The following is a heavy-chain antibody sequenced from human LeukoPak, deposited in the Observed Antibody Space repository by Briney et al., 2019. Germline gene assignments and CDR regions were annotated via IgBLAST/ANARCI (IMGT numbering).Heavy chain of an antibody. CDR2: IYYSGST. CDR1: GGSFSGYY. CDR3: ARVSDRSSDDNWFDP. D-gene: IGHD6-25*01. Sequence: SETLSLTCAVYGGSFSGYYWSWIRQPPGKGLEWIGSIYYSGSTYYNPSLKSRVTISVDTSKNQFSLKLSSVTAADTAVYYCARVSDRSSDDNWFDPWGQGTLVTVSS. V-gene: IGHV4-34*01. J-gene: IGHJ5*02.